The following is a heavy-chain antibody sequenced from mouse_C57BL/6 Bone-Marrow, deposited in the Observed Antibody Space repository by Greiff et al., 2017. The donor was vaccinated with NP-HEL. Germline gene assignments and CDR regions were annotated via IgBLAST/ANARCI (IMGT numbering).Heavy chain of an antibody. J-gene: IGHJ4*01. Sequence: QVQLQQSGAELARPGASVKMSCKASGYTFTSYTMHWVKQRPGQGLEWIGYINPSSGYTKYNQKFKDKATLTADKSSSTAYMQLSSLTSEDSAVYYCARKRGFPWMDYWGQGTSVTVSS. V-gene: IGHV1-4*01. CDR2: INPSSGYT. CDR3: ARKRGFPWMDY. CDR1: GYTFTSYT.